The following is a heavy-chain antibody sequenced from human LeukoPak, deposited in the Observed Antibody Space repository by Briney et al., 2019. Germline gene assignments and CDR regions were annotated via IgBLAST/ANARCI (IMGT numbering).Heavy chain of an antibody. CDR2: INTDTGNA. CDR3: ARVATISFYDSSGLGDY. D-gene: IGHD3-22*01. J-gene: IGHJ4*02. V-gene: IGHV7-4-1*02. CDR1: GGTFSSYA. Sequence: ASVKVSCKASGGTFSSYAISWVRQAPGQGLEWMGWINTDTGNATYAQGFTGRFVFSLDTSVSTAYLQISSLKAEDTAVYYCARVATISFYDSSGLGDYWGQGTLVTVSS.